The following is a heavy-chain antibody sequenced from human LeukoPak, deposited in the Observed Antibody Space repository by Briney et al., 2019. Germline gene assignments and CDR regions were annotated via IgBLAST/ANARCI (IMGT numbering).Heavy chain of an antibody. CDR2: ISWNSGSI. J-gene: IGHJ6*03. CDR3: AKEGGPPEWYGDSREGDYYYYMDV. D-gene: IGHD4-17*01. CDR1: GFTFDDYA. Sequence: GGSLRLSCAASGFTFDDYAMHWVRQAPGKGLEWVSGISWNSGSIGYADSVKGRFTISRDNAKNSLYLQMNSLRAEDTALYYCAKEGGPPEWYGDSREGDYYYYMDVWGKGTTVTISS. V-gene: IGHV3-9*01.